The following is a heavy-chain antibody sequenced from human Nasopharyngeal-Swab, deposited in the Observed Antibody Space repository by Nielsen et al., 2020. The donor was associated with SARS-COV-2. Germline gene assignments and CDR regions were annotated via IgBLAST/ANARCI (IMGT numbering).Heavy chain of an antibody. CDR2: ISVDGRNS. CDR3: ARARGYLTHYYMDV. Sequence: GESLKISCAASGFVFSTYSLHWVRLAPGKGLEWVALISVDGRNSNYADSVKGRFIISRDNSEKTVDLQMNSLRGEDTAVYYCARARGYLTHYYMDVWGRGTTVTVSS. CDR1: GFVFSTYS. D-gene: IGHD3-10*01. V-gene: IGHV3-30*04. J-gene: IGHJ6*03.